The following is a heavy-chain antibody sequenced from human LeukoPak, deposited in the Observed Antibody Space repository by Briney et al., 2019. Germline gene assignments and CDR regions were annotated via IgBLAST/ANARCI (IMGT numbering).Heavy chain of an antibody. Sequence: GGSLRLSCAASGFTFSSYSMNWVRQAPGKGLEWVSSISSSSSYIYYADSVKGRFTISRDNAKNSLYLQMNSLRAEDTAVYYCAKGRDVLRFLGGDYWGQGTLVTVSS. CDR1: GFTFSSYS. J-gene: IGHJ4*02. CDR2: ISSSSSYI. CDR3: AKGRDVLRFLGGDY. D-gene: IGHD3-3*01. V-gene: IGHV3-21*04.